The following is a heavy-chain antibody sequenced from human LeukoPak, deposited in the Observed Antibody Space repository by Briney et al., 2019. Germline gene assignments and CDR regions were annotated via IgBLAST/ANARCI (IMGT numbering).Heavy chain of an antibody. V-gene: IGHV3-21*01. CDR3: ARASQRDDNGYFDY. D-gene: IGHD6-25*01. CDR2: ISSSSSYI. CDR1: GFTFSSYS. Sequence: GGSLRLSCAASGFTFSSYSMNWVRQAPGKGLEWVSSISSSSSYIYYADSVKGRFTISRDNAKNSLYLQMNSLRAEDTAVYYCARASQRDDNGYFDYWGQGTLVTVSS. J-gene: IGHJ4*02.